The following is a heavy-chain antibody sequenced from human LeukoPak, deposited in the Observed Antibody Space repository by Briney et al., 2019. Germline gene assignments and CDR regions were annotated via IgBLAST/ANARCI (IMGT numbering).Heavy chain of an antibody. CDR2: IYSIGTT. CDR1: GFTVSSNY. D-gene: IGHD2-2*01. V-gene: IGHV3-53*01. Sequence: GGSLRLSCAASGFTVSSNYMCWVRQAPGKGLEWVSIIYSIGTTYYTDSVKGRFTISRDNSKNTLYLQMNSLRAEDTAVYYCARWYCSSTSCYYDYWGQGTLVTVSS. CDR3: ARWYCSSTSCYYDY. J-gene: IGHJ4*02.